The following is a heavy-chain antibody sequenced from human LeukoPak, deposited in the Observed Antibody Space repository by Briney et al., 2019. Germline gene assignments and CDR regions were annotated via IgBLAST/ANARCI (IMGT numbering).Heavy chain of an antibody. J-gene: IGHJ6*03. CDR1: GFTFSSNW. CDR3: AKDSTPMAMIVPTYMDV. Sequence: PGGSLRLSCAASGFTFSSNWMTWVRQAPGKGLEWVANIKQDGREKYYVDSVKGRFTISRDNAKNSLYLQMNSLRAEDTAVYYCAKDSTPMAMIVPTYMDVWGKGTTVTISS. V-gene: IGHV3-7*01. CDR2: IKQDGREK. D-gene: IGHD3-22*01.